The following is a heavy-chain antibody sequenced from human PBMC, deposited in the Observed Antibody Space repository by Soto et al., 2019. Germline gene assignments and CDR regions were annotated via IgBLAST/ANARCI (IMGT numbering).Heavy chain of an antibody. V-gene: IGHV4-59*01. Sequence: QVRLQESGPGLVEPSETLSLTCTVSGGSISPSYWNWVRQPPGKRLEWIGCIYYTGNTYYNPSLKSRVTISRDTSKNQFSLEVTSVTAADTAMYYCAAGLDHIKVGYWGQGTLVTVSS. D-gene: IGHD3-16*01. CDR1: GGSISPSY. CDR3: AAGLDHIKVGY. J-gene: IGHJ4*02. CDR2: IYYTGNT.